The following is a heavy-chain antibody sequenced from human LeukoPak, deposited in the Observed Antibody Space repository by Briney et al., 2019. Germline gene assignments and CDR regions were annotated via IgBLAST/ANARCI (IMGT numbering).Heavy chain of an antibody. CDR3: AEDGHSSGWRATYFGY. CDR1: GFTFSSYA. V-gene: IGHV3-23*01. CDR2: ISGSGGST. J-gene: IGHJ4*02. Sequence: PGGSLRLSCAASGFTFSSYAMSWVRQAPGKGLEWVSAISGSGGSTYYADSVKGRFTISRDNSKNTLYLQMNSLRAEDTAVYYCAEDGHSSGWRATYFGYWGQGTLVTVSS. D-gene: IGHD6-19*01.